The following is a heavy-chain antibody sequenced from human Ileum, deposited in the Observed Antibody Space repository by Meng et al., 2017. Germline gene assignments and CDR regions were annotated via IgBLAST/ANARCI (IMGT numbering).Heavy chain of an antibody. V-gene: IGHV3-74*02. CDR3: GPESTGDH. Sequence: LVSAGGSLIQPGASLGPSCAASGFSFSSFGMQWVLQAPGKGLVLVSRINKNASATYYTDSVKGRFTISRDNAKNTLYLQINSLGAEDTGVYYCGPESTGDHWGQGTLVTVSS. CDR2: INKNASAT. CDR1: GFSFSSFG. D-gene: IGHD2-8*02. J-gene: IGHJ4*02.